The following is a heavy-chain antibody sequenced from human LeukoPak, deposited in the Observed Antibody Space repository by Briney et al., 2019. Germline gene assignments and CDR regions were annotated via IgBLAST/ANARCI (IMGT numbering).Heavy chain of an antibody. CDR3: ARDFRRVYYYGMDV. Sequence: PGGSLRLSCAASGFTFSSYSMNWVRQAPGKGREWVSSISSSSSYIYYADSVKGRFTISRDNAKNSLYLQMNSLRAEDTAVYYCARDFRRVYYYGMDVWGQGTTVTVSS. CDR1: GFTFSSYS. J-gene: IGHJ6*02. V-gene: IGHV3-21*01. CDR2: ISSSSSYI.